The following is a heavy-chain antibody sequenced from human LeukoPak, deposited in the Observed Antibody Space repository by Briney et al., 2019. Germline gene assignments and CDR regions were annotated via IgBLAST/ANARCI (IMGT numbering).Heavy chain of an antibody. D-gene: IGHD6-13*01. J-gene: IGHJ5*02. CDR2: IKEDGSAK. CDR1: GFTFSSYW. Sequence: GGSLRLSCAASGFTFSSYWMNWVRQAPGKGLEWVANIKEDGSAKYYVDSLKGRFTISRDNAKNSLYLQMNSLRAEDTAVYYCARAFSSRNWFAPWGQGTLVTVSS. CDR3: ARAFSSRNWFAP. V-gene: IGHV3-7*04.